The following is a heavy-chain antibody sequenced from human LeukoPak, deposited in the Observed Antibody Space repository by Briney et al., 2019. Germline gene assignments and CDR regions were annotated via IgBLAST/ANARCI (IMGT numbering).Heavy chain of an antibody. CDR1: GFTFSSYS. V-gene: IGHV3-21*01. CDR2: ISSSSSYI. CDR3: ARDVSALPGLLDY. Sequence: PGGSLRPSCAASGFTFSSYSMNWVRQAPGKGLEWVSSISSSSSYIYYADSVKGRFTISRDNAKNSLYLQMNSLRAEDTAVYYCARDVSALPGLLDYWGQGTLVTVSS. J-gene: IGHJ4*02. D-gene: IGHD2-21*02.